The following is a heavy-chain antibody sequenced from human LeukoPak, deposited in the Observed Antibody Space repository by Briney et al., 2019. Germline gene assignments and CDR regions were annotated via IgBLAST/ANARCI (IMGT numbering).Heavy chain of an antibody. D-gene: IGHD6-19*01. Sequence: GGSLRLSCAASGFTFSNYNIIWIRQAPGKGLEWVSSISRRSTYIFYADSVRGRFTISRDNAENSLYLQMNSLRDEDTAVYYCARDPYSGGYGAYYYYYMDVWGKGTTVTVSS. CDR2: ISRRSTYI. J-gene: IGHJ6*03. V-gene: IGHV3-21*01. CDR1: GFTFSNYN. CDR3: ARDPYSGGYGAYYYYYMDV.